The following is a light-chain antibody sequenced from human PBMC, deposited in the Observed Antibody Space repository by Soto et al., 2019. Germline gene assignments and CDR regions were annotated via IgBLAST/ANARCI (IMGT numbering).Light chain of an antibody. Sequence: EIVLTQSPGTLSLSPAETATLSCRASKSVSSIYLAWYQQKTGQAPRLLIYDASSRVTGIPDRFSGSGSGTDFPLTISRLEPEDFAVYYSQQYGSSWYTFGQGTKLEIK. CDR2: DAS. J-gene: IGKJ2*01. V-gene: IGKV3-20*01. CDR3: QQYGSSWYT. CDR1: KSVSSIY.